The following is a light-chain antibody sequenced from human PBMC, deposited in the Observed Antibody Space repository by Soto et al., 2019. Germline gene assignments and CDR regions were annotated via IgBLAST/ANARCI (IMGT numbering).Light chain of an antibody. CDR2: AVS. J-gene: IGLJ1*01. CDR1: SSDVGGYEY. CDR3: SSYTSSITYV. Sequence: QSALTQPASVSGSPGQSITISCTGTSSDVGGYEYVSWYQQHPGKAPKLMIYAVSNRPSGVSNRFSGSKSGITASLTISGLQAEDEADYYCSSYTSSITYVFGTGTKLTVL. V-gene: IGLV2-14*01.